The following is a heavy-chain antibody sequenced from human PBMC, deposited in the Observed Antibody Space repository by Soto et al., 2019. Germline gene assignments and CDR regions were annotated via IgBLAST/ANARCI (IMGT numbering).Heavy chain of an antibody. D-gene: IGHD6-13*01. Sequence: KFQGRVTITRDTSASTAYMELSSLRSEDTAVYYCARATPHSSSWYMSDYDYWGQGTLVTVSS. J-gene: IGHJ4*02. CDR3: ARATPHSSSWYMSDYDY. V-gene: IGHV1-3*01.